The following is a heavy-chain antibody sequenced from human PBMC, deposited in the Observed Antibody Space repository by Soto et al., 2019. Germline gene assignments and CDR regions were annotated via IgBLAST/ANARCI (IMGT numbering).Heavy chain of an antibody. Sequence: ASVKVSCKASGYTFTGYYMHWVRQAPGQGLEWMGWINPNSGGTNYAQKFQGWFTMTRDTSISTAYMELSRLRSDDTAVYYCARDKIQGNDGDSYGYMDGWGKGTTVTVSS. CDR2: INPNSGGT. CDR1: GYTFTGYY. J-gene: IGHJ6*03. D-gene: IGHD4-17*01. V-gene: IGHV1-2*04. CDR3: ARDKIQGNDGDSYGYMDG.